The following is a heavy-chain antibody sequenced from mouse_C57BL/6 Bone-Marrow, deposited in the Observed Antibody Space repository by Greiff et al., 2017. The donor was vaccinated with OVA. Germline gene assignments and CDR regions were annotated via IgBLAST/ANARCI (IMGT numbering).Heavy chain of an antibody. V-gene: IGHV1-61*01. CDR1: GYTFTSYW. Sequence: QVQLQQPGAELVRPGSSVKLSCKASGYTFTSYWMDWVKQRPGQGLEWIGNIYPSDSETHYNQKFKDKATLTVDKSSSTAYMQLSSLTSEDSAVYYCARPDSSGLYYAMDYWGQGTSVTVSS. J-gene: IGHJ4*01. CDR2: IYPSDSET. CDR3: ARPDSSGLYYAMDY. D-gene: IGHD3-2*02.